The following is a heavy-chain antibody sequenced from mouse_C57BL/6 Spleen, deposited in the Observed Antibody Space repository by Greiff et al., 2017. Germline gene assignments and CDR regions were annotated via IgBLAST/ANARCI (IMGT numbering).Heavy chain of an antibody. Sequence: QVQLQQPGAELVKPGASVKLSCKASGYTFNSYWMHWVKQRPGQGLEWIGMSHPNSGSTNYNEKFKSKATLTVDKSSSTACMQLISLTSEEAAVYYCERHGSSDDAMDYWGQGTSVTVSS. J-gene: IGHJ4*01. CDR1: GYTFNSYW. D-gene: IGHD1-1*01. CDR2: SHPNSGST. V-gene: IGHV1-64*01. CDR3: ERHGSSDDAMDY.